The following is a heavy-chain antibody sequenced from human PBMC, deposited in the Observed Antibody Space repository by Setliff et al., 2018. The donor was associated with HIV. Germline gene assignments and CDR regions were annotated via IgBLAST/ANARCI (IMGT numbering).Heavy chain of an antibody. CDR2: IYTRGST. CDR3: ARGLGGGFSLDAFDI. D-gene: IGHD2-15*01. CDR1: GGSVSSFY. Sequence: SETLSLTCTVSGGSVSSFYWSWIRQPAEKGLEWIGRIYTRGSTNSNPSLKGRVTMSVDTSKNHFSLKLSSVTAADTAIYYCARGLGGGFSLDAFDIWGRGTMVT. J-gene: IGHJ3*02. V-gene: IGHV4-4*07.